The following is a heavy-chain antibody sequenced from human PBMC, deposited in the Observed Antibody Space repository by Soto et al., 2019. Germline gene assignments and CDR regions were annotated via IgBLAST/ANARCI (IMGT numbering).Heavy chain of an antibody. D-gene: IGHD6-13*01. Sequence: GAVKVSCKTSGYTFTSYHIDWVRQAPGHGLEGVGWMNTNSDDTSAAQKLRGRITLTRNKAIRAVYMKLSNLRPADTAVYYCAREWAAAGHFYGMDVWGQGTPVTVSS. J-gene: IGHJ6*02. V-gene: IGHV1-8*01. CDR2: MNTNSDDT. CDR1: GYTFTSYH. CDR3: AREWAAAGHFYGMDV.